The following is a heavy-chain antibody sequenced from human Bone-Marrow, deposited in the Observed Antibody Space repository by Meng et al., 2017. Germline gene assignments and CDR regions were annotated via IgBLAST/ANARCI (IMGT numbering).Heavy chain of an antibody. CDR3: ARTGSSWVLGDAFDI. V-gene: IGHV3-30*04. D-gene: IGHD6-13*01. CDR2: ISYDGSNK. Sequence: VEVVESGGGLVQPGGSLRLSCAASGFTFSSYDMHWVRQAPGKGLEWVAVISYDGSNKYYADSVKGRFTISRDNSKNTLYLQMNSLRAEDTAVYYCARTGSSWVLGDAFDIWGQGTMVTVSS. CDR1: GFTFSSYD. J-gene: IGHJ3*02.